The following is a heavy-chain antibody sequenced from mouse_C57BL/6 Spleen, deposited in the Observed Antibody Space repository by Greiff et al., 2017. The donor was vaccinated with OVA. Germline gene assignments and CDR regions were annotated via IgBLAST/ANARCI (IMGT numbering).Heavy chain of an antibody. CDR2: ISSGGDYI. CDR1: GFTFSSYA. V-gene: IGHV5-9-1*02. J-gene: IGHJ4*01. CDR3: TRGGDYDGYAMDY. D-gene: IGHD2-4*01. Sequence: EVKVVESGEGLVKPGGSLKLSCAASGFTFSSYAMSWVRQTPEKRLEWVAYISSGGDYIYYADTVKGRFTISRDNARNTLYLQMSSLKSEDTAMYYCTRGGDYDGYAMDYWGQGTSVTVSS.